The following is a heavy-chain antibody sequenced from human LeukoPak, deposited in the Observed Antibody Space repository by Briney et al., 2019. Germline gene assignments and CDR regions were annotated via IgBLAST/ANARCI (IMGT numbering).Heavy chain of an antibody. V-gene: IGHV3-48*01. J-gene: IGHJ4*02. CDR2: ISSSSSTI. D-gene: IGHD3-16*02. CDR3: ARDESDDHCDYVWGSYRIDY. CDR1: GFTFSSYS. Sequence: GGSLRLSCAASGFTFSSYSMNWVRQAPGKGLEWVSYISSSSSTIYYADSVRGRFTISRDNAKNSLYLQMNSLRAEDTAVYYCARDESDDHCDYVWGSYRIDYWGQGTLVTVSS.